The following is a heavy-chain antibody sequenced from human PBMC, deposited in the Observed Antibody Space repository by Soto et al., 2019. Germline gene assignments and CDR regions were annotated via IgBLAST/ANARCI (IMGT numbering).Heavy chain of an antibody. CDR1: GFSLSTSGVG. V-gene: IGHV2-5*02. Sequence: QITLKESGPTLVKPTQTLTLTCTFSGFSLSTSGVGVGWIRQPPGKALEWLALIYWDDDKRYSPSLKSRLTITKDTSKNQVVLTMTNMDRVDTATYYCAHSSSYFDWLLSYYFDYWGQGTLVTVSS. CDR3: AHSSSYFDWLLSYYFDY. CDR2: IYWDDDK. D-gene: IGHD3-9*01. J-gene: IGHJ4*02.